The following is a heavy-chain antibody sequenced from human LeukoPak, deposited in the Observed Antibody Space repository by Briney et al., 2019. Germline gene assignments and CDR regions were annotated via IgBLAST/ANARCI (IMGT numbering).Heavy chain of an antibody. J-gene: IGHJ2*01. D-gene: IGHD4-17*01. CDR2: ISSSSKYI. CDR3: ARTHFGDYGGDWYFDL. V-gene: IGHV3-21*01. Sequence: GGSLRLSCAASGFIFSIYNMNWVRQAPGKGLEWVSSISSSSKYIYYGDSVRGRFTISRDSAKNSLYLQMDNLRAEDTAMYFCARTHFGDYGGDWYFDLWGRGTLVTVSS. CDR1: GFIFSIYN.